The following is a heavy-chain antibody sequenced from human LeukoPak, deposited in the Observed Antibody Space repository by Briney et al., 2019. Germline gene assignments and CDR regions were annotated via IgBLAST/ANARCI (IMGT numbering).Heavy chain of an antibody. CDR3: ARGRHYYGSEFES. J-gene: IGHJ4*02. CDR2: FIPIFDES. D-gene: IGHD3-10*01. V-gene: IGHV1-69*05. CDR1: EDSFSTHT. Sequence: AVKVSCKTSEDSFSTHTVSWVRQAPGQGLEWIGGFIPIFDESRYAHKIQGRVTITTDDSTNTAYMELSSLRSDDTAVYYCARGRHYYGSEFESWGQGTLVTVSS.